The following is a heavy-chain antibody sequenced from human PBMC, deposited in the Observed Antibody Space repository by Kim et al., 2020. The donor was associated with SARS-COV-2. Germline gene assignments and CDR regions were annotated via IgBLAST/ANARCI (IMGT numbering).Heavy chain of an antibody. J-gene: IGHJ6*02. CDR1: GFTFDDYA. Sequence: GGSLRLSCAASGFTFDDYAMHWVRQAPGKGLEWVSGISWNSGSIGYADSVKGRFTISRDNAKNSLYLQMNSLRAEDTALYYCAKDLGPSSGYYYSYYYYYGMDVWGQGTTVTVSS. D-gene: IGHD3-22*01. CDR3: AKDLGPSSGYYYSYYYYYGMDV. V-gene: IGHV3-9*01. CDR2: ISWNSGSI.